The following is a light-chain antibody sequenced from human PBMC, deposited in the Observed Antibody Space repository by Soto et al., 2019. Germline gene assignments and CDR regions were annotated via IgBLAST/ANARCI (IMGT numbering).Light chain of an antibody. V-gene: IGKV3-15*01. CDR2: GAS. J-gene: IGKJ3*01. CDR1: QSISTN. Sequence: EIVMTQSPATLSVSPGERASLSCRASQSISTNLARYQQKPGQAPRLLIYGASTRATGIPARFSGSGSGTEFTLTISSPQSEDFAVYYCQQYDKWPLTFGPGTKVDIE. CDR3: QQYDKWPLT.